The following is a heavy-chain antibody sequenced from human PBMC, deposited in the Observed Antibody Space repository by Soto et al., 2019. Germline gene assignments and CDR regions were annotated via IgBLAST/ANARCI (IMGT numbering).Heavy chain of an antibody. CDR2: VDHSGNT. CDR1: GGSLSSSQW. Sequence: SSETLSLTCAVSGGSLSSSQWWTWVRQPPGKGLEWIGEVDHSGNTNSNQSLKSRVSISIDHSQNQFSLELRSVTAADTAVYYCAGRVGVRPYWGQGALVTVSS. CDR3: AGRVGVRPY. V-gene: IGHV4-4*02. J-gene: IGHJ4*02. D-gene: IGHD2-15*01.